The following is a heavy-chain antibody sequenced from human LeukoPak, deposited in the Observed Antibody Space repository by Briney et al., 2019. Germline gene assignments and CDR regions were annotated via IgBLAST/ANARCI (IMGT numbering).Heavy chain of an antibody. J-gene: IGHJ5*01. CDR3: ARGGDSSGLFDF. V-gene: IGHV4-59*11. D-gene: IGHD3-22*01. CDR2: IYSSETT. CDR1: GGSISTHY. Sequence: SETLSLTCTVSGGSISTHYWSWVRQPPGKGLEWIGYIYSSETTNYNPSLKSRVTISIDTSNNQFSLKLSSVTAADTAVYFCARGGDSSGLFDFWGQGTLVTVSS.